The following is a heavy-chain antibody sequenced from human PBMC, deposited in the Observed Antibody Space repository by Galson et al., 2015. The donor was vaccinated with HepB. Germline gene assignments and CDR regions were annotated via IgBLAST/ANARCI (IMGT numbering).Heavy chain of an antibody. V-gene: IGHV3-21*01. CDR3: AIILYFDWLATSPDPQDDY. D-gene: IGHD3-9*01. CDR1: GFTFSSYS. CDR2: ISSSSSYI. Sequence: SLRLSCAASGFTFSSYSMNWVRQAPGKGLEWVSSISSSSSYIYYADSVKGRFTISRDNAKNSLYLQMNSLRAEDTAVYYCAIILYFDWLATSPDPQDDYWGQGTLVTVSS. J-gene: IGHJ4*02.